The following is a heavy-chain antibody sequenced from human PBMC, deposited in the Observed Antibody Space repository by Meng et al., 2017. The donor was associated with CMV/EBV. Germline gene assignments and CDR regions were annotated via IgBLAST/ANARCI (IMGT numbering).Heavy chain of an antibody. CDR2: IKQDGSEK. V-gene: IGHV3-7*01. D-gene: IGHD5-12*01. J-gene: IGHJ6*02. CDR3: AREMRATGYYYYGMDV. Sequence: GGLLRLSCAASGFTFSSYWMSWVRQAPGKGLEWVANIKQDGSEKYYVDSVKGRFTISRDNAKNSLYLQMNSLRAEDTAVYYCAREMRATGYYYYGMDVWGQGTTVTVSS. CDR1: GFTFSSYW.